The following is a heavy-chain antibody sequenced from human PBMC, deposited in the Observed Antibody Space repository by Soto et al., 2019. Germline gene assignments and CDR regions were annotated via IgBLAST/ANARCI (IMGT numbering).Heavy chain of an antibody. V-gene: IGHV3-43*01. CDR1: GFTFDDYT. J-gene: IGHJ6*02. CDR3: AKESHRSREEAAAGNPNYYYYGMDV. CDR2: ISWDGGST. Sequence: EVQLVESGGVVVQPGGSLRLSCAASGFTFDDYTMHWVRQAPGKGLEWVSLISWDGGSTNYADSVKGRFTISRDNSKNSLYLQMNSLRTEDTALYYCAKESHRSREEAAAGNPNYYYYGMDVWGQGTTVTVSS. D-gene: IGHD6-13*01.